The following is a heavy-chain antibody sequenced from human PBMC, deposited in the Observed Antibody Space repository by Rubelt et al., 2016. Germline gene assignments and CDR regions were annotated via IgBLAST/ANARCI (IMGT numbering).Heavy chain of an antibody. CDR2: ISAYNGNS. Sequence: QVQLVQSGAEVKKPGASVKVSCKASGYTFTSYGISWVRQAPGQGLEWMGWISAYNGNSNSAQRLHGRVTMTPATSTSTAYMGLRSLRSDYTAVYYWARDLDWNYFDYWGQGTLVTVSS. D-gene: IGHD1-1*01. CDR3: ARDLDWNYFDY. CDR1: GYTFTSYG. V-gene: IGHV1-18*01. J-gene: IGHJ4*02.